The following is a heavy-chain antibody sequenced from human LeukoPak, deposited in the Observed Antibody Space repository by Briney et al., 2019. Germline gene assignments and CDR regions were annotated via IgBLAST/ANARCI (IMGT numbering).Heavy chain of an antibody. V-gene: IGHV3-48*02. D-gene: IGHD6-13*01. CDR1: GFTFSDYS. CDR2: ISTTSSIV. Sequence: GGSLRLSCAASGFTFSDYSMNWVRQAPGKGLEWVSYISTTSSIVYYADSVKGRFTISRDNAKKSLYLQMNSLRDDDTGVYYCARGAAAADHWGQGTPVTVSS. J-gene: IGHJ4*02. CDR3: ARGAAAADH.